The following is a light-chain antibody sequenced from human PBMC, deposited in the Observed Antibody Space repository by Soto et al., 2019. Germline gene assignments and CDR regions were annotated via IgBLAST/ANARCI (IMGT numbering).Light chain of an antibody. CDR1: QSVSSSF. J-gene: IGKJ1*01. CDR3: QQYGSSPRT. Sequence: EIVLTQSPGTLSLSPGERATLSCRASQSVSSSFLAWYQQKPGQAPRLLIYGASSRATGIPDRFSGSGSGTDFTRTISRLEPEDFAVYYYQQYGSSPRTFGQGTKVEIK. CDR2: GAS. V-gene: IGKV3-20*01.